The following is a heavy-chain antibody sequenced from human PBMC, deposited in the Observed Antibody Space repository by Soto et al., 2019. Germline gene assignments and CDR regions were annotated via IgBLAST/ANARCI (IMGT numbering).Heavy chain of an antibody. CDR1: GFTFSSYG. D-gene: IGHD3-22*01. J-gene: IGHJ4*02. CDR2: IWYDGSNK. V-gene: IGHV3-33*01. Sequence: GGSLRLSCAASGFTFSSYGMHWVRQAPGKGLEWVAVIWYDGSNKYYADSVKGRFTISRDNSKNTLYLQMNSLRAEDTAVYYCARDSYYYDSNGTFDYWGQGTLVTVSS. CDR3: ARDSYYYDSNGTFDY.